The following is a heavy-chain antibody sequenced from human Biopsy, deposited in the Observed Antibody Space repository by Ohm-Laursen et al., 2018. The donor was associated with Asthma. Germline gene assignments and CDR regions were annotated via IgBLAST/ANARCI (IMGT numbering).Heavy chain of an antibody. CDR3: ARTFHFWNPYHAEHYQL. Sequence: SSVKVSCKASGGSFSNFAFSWVRQAPGHGLEWMGTILTKFDITSYAEKFQGRVTITADKSTSTTYMELSRLRSEDTAVYYCARTFHFWNPYHAEHYQLWGQGTLVTVSS. CDR2: ILTKFDIT. J-gene: IGHJ1*01. CDR1: GGSFSNFA. D-gene: IGHD3-3*02. V-gene: IGHV1-69*04.